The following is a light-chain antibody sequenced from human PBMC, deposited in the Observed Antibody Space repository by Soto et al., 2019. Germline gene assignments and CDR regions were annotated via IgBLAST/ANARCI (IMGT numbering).Light chain of an antibody. CDR2: GAS. CDR3: QQNFSPLLS. Sequence: IVLTRARGSLTLSPGERATLSCRASQSFTSNFLAWYQQKPGQAPRLLIYGASSRATGIPDRFSGSGSGTEFTLTITNFQPEDFATYYCQQNFSPLLSFGG. CDR1: QSFTSNF. V-gene: IGKV3-20*01. J-gene: IGKJ4*01.